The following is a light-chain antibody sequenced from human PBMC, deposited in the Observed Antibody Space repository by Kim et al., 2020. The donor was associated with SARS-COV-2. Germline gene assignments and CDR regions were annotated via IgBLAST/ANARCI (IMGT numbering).Light chain of an antibody. CDR2: DVS. CDR3: SSYTSSSSVV. J-gene: IGLJ2*01. V-gene: IGLV2-14*01. CDR1: SSDVGGYNY. Sequence: QSVLTQHASVSGSPGQSITISCTGTSSDVGGYNYVSWYQQHPGKAPKLMIYDVSKRPSGVSNRFSGSKSGNTASLTISGLQAEDEADYYCSSYTSSSSVVFGGGTQLTVL.